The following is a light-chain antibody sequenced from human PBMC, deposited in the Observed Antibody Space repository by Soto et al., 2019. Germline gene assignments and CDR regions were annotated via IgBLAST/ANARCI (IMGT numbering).Light chain of an antibody. J-gene: IGKJ4*01. CDR2: EAS. Sequence: DIQMTQSPSSLSASVGDRVTITCQASQDIRNYFNWYQQKPGKAPNLLIYEASNLRAGVPSRFSGSGSGTEFTFPISSLQPEDIATYYCQHYEHLPPLSFGGGTKVEIK. CDR1: QDIRNY. CDR3: QHYEHLPPLS. V-gene: IGKV1-33*01.